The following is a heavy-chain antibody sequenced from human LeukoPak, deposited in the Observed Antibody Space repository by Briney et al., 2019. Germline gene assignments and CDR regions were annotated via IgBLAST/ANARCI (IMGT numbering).Heavy chain of an antibody. CDR3: ASSKNYYYDSSGYIYPYYYYMDV. J-gene: IGHJ6*03. D-gene: IGHD3-22*01. CDR2: IYYSGST. Sequence: PSETLSLTCVVSGGSISSTSYYWGWIRQPPGKGLEWIGSIYYSGSTNYNPSLKSRVTISVDTSKNQFSLKLSSVTAADTAVYYCASSKNYYYDSSGYIYPYYYYMDVWGKGTTVTISS. CDR1: GGSISSTSYY. V-gene: IGHV4-39*07.